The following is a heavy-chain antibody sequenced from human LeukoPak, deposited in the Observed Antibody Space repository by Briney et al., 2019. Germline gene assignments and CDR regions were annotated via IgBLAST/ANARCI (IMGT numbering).Heavy chain of an antibody. V-gene: IGHV3-23*01. CDR2: ISVSGNT. D-gene: IGHD1-26*01. CDR3: ARDPYSGSYGDSYYYYMDV. Sequence: GRSLRLSCAASGFTLSSYAMSWVRQGPGKGLEWVSAISVSGNTYHADPVKGRFTISRDSSKNTLYLQMNSLRAEDTAVYYCARDPYSGSYGDSYYYYMDVWGKGTTVTISS. J-gene: IGHJ6*03. CDR1: GFTLSSYA.